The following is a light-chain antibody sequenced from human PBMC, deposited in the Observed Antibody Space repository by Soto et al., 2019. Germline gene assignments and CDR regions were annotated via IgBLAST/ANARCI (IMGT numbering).Light chain of an antibody. V-gene: IGLV1-47*01. CDR1: SSNIVTNH. CDR2: RNS. Sequence: QSVLTQPPSASGTPGQRVTISCSGSSSNIVTNHVYWYQHLPGTAPKLLIYRNSLRPSGVPDRFSGPKSGTSASLAISGIRSEDEADYYCAAWDDSLSGWVFGGGTQLTVL. CDR3: AAWDDSLSGWV. J-gene: IGLJ7*01.